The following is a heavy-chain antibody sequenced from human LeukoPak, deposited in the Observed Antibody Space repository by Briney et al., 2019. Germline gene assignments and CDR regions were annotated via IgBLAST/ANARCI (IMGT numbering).Heavy chain of an antibody. Sequence: SETLSLTCAVSGGSISSGGYSWSWVRQPPGEGLEWVGYIYHSGSTYYNPSLQSRVTISLDRSKNQFSLKLSSMTAADTAVYYCARDSSSSRAAYYYGMDVWGQGTTVTVSS. V-gene: IGHV4-30-2*01. CDR2: IYHSGST. D-gene: IGHD6-13*01. J-gene: IGHJ6*02. CDR1: GGSISSGGYS. CDR3: ARDSSSSRAAYYYGMDV.